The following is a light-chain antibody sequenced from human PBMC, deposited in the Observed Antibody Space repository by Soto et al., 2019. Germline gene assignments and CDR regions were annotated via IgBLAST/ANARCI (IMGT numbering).Light chain of an antibody. V-gene: IGLV4-69*01. Sequence: QSVLTQSPSASASLGASVKLTCTLSSGHSSYAIAWHQQQPEKGPRYLMKLNSDGSHSKGDGIPDRFSGSSSGAERYLIISSRQSEDEADYYCQTWGTGTHVFGTGTKLTVL. J-gene: IGLJ1*01. CDR2: LNSDGSH. CDR3: QTWGTGTHV. CDR1: SGHSSYA.